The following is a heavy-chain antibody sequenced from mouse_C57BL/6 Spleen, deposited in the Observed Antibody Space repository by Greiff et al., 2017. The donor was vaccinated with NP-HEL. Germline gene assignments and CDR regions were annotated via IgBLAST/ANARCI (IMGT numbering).Heavy chain of an antibody. CDR1: GYTFTSYW. D-gene: IGHD1-1*01. J-gene: IGHJ4*01. Sequence: QVQLQQPGAELVKPGASVKLSCKASGYTFTSYWMHWVKQRPGQGLEWIGMIHPNSGSTNYNEKFKSKATLTVDKSSSTAYMQLSSLTSEDSAVYYCARVLTTRAMDYWGQGTSVTVSS. CDR2: IHPNSGST. V-gene: IGHV1-64*01. CDR3: ARVLTTRAMDY.